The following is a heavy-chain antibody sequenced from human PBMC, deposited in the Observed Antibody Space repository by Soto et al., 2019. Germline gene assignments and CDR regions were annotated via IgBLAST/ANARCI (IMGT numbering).Heavy chain of an antibody. CDR1: GGTFSSYS. V-gene: IGHV1-69*01. D-gene: IGHD1-26*01. CDR2: IIPIFGTA. CDR3: ARDGGRHSGGIDY. J-gene: IGHJ4*02. Sequence: QVQLVQSGAEVKKPGSSVKVSCKASGGTFSSYSINWVRQAPGQGLEWMGEIIPIFGTANYAQKFPGRVTITADESTSTAYMVLSSLRSEDTAVYYCARDGGRHSGGIDYWGQGTVVTVSS.